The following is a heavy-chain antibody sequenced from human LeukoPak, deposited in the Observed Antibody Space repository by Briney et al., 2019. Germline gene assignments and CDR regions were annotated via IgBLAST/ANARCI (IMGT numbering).Heavy chain of an antibody. J-gene: IGHJ5*02. CDR1: GGSISSYY. CDR2: IYYSGST. D-gene: IGHD3-22*01. Sequence: SETLSLTCTVSGGSISSYYWSWIRQHPGKGLEWIGYIYYSGSTYYNPSLKSRVTISVDTSKNQFSLKLSSVTAADTAVYYCARYDSSGYPFDPWGQGTLVTVSS. V-gene: IGHV4-59*06. CDR3: ARYDSSGYPFDP.